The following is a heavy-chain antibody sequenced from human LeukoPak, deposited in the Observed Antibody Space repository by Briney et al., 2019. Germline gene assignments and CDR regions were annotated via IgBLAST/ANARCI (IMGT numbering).Heavy chain of an antibody. CDR3: AFDYGDTLFDY. J-gene: IGHJ4*02. V-gene: IGHV1-69*13. D-gene: IGHD4-17*01. Sequence: ASVKVSCKASDYIFSSYGITWVRQAPGQGLEWMGGIIPIFGTANYAQKFQGRVTITADESTSTAYMELSSLRSEDTAVYYCAFDYGDTLFDYWGQGTLVTVSS. CDR1: DYIFSSYG. CDR2: IIPIFGTA.